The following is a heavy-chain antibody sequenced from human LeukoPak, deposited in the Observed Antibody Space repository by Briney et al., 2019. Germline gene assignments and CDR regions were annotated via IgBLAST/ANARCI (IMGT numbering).Heavy chain of an antibody. CDR2: IYYSGST. J-gene: IGHJ4*02. V-gene: IGHV4-39*01. CDR1: GGSISSSSYY. Sequence: SAALSLTCIVSGGSISSSSYYWGGIRQPPEKGLEWIGSIYYSGSTYYNPSLKSRVTISVDTSKNQFSLKLSSVTAADTAVYYCARALQDIVVVPAAAFDYWGQGTLVTVSS. CDR3: ARALQDIVVVPAAAFDY. D-gene: IGHD2-2*01.